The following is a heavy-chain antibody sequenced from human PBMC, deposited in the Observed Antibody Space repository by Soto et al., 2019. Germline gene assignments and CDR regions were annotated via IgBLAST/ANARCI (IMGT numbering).Heavy chain of an antibody. CDR1: GGSISSGGYY. Sequence: QVQLQESGPGLVKPSQTLSLTCTVSGGSISSGGYYWSWIRQHPGKGLEWIGYIYYSTYYNPSLKSRVTKSVDTSKNQFSLTLSSVTAADTAVYYCARDYRASYPAYYYYGMDVWGQGTTVTVSS. V-gene: IGHV4-31*03. CDR2: IYYST. J-gene: IGHJ6*02. D-gene: IGHD3-16*02. CDR3: ARDYRASYPAYYYYGMDV.